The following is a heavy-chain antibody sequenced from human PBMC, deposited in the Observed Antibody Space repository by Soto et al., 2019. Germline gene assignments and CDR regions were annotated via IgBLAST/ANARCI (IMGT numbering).Heavy chain of an antibody. CDR3: ARLATAIDY. D-gene: IGHD5-12*01. J-gene: IGHJ4*02. CDR2: IDPSDSYT. CDR1: GYSFTSYW. Sequence: XASLKISCKGCGYSFTSYWLSWVRQMPGKGLEWMGRIDPSDSYTNYSPSFQGHVTISADKSISTAYLQWSSLKASDTAMYYCARLATAIDYWGQGTLVTASS. V-gene: IGHV5-10-1*01.